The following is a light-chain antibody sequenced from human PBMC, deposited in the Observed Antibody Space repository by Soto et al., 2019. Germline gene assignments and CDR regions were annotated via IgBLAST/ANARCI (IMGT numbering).Light chain of an antibody. CDR2: DVS. Sequence: QSLLTQPASVSGSPGQSITISCTGTSADVGTYNFVAWYQQHPGKAPKLIIYDVSSRPSGVSNRFSGSKSGNTASLTISGLQADDEADYYCGSYRGSTTVYVFGSGTKVTVL. V-gene: IGLV2-14*03. J-gene: IGLJ1*01. CDR3: GSYRGSTTVYV. CDR1: SADVGTYNF.